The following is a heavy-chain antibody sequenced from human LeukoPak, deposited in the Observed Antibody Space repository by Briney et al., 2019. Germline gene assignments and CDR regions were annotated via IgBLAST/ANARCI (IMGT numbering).Heavy chain of an antibody. J-gene: IGHJ4*02. Sequence: PGGSLRLSCAASGFIFNTYGMYWDRQDPGKGLEWVSVILFDGSEKYCADSVKGRFTISRDNSKNSLDLQMNSLRVEDTAVYYCVRSQYYFDYWGQGTLVTVSS. CDR3: VRSQYYFDY. D-gene: IGHD3-10*01. CDR1: GFIFNTYG. V-gene: IGHV3-30*03. CDR2: ILFDGSEK.